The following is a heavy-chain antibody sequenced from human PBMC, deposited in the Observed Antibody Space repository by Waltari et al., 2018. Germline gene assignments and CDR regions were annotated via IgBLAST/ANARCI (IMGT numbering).Heavy chain of an antibody. CDR1: GFTLRSYE. CDR2: ISSSGSTI. J-gene: IGHJ4*02. Sequence: EVQLVQSGGGLVQPGGYRCLSCAATGFTLRSYEMNWVRQAPGKGLECVSYISSSGSTIYYADSVKGRFTISRDDAKNSMYLQMNSLRAEDTAVYYCAREPLSHGIDYWGQGTLVTVSS. CDR3: AREPLSHGIDY. V-gene: IGHV3-48*03.